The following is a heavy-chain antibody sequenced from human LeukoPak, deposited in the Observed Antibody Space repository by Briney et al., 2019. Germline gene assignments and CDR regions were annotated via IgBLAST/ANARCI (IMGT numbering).Heavy chain of an antibody. D-gene: IGHD3-9*01. V-gene: IGHV1-18*04. Sequence: ASVKVSCEASGYTFTSYGINWVRQAPGQGLEWMGWISAYNGNTNYAQKLQGRVTMTTDTSTSTAYMELRSLRSDDTAVYYCARDQGPYYDILTGYGIGFDPWGQGTLVTVSS. J-gene: IGHJ5*02. CDR2: ISAYNGNT. CDR1: GYTFTSYG. CDR3: ARDQGPYYDILTGYGIGFDP.